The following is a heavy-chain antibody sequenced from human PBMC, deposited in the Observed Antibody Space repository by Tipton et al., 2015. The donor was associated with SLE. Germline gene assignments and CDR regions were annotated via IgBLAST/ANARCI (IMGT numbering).Heavy chain of an antibody. CDR2: INHSGST. V-gene: IGHV4-34*01. CDR1: GGSFSGYY. CDR3: ARGLLGGSYPY. J-gene: IGHJ4*02. D-gene: IGHD1-26*01. Sequence: LRLSCAVYGGSFSGYYWSWIRQPPGKGLEWIGEINHSGSTNYNPSLKSRVTISVDTSKNQFSLKLSSVTAADTTVYYCARGLLGGSYPYWGQGTLVTVSS.